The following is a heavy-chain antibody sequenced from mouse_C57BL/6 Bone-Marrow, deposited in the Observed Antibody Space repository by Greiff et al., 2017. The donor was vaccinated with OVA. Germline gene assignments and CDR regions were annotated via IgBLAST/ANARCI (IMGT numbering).Heavy chain of an antibody. D-gene: IGHD1-1*01. CDR2: IWTGGGT. CDR3: DRTTVGPFAY. CDR1: GFSLTSYA. J-gene: IGHJ3*01. Sequence: QVQLQQSGPGLVAPSQSLSITCTVSGFSLTSYALSWVRQPPGKGLEWLGVIWTGGGTNYNSALKSRLSISKDNSKSQVFLKMNSLQTDDTARYYCDRTTVGPFAYWGQGTRVTVSA. V-gene: IGHV2-9-1*01.